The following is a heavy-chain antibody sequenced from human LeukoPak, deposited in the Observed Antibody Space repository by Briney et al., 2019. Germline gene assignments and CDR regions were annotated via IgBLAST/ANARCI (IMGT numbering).Heavy chain of an antibody. CDR2: ISSSSSYI. CDR3: ARADGSGSYPFDY. D-gene: IGHD3-10*01. Sequence: GGSLRLSCAASGFTFSSYSMNWVRQAPGKGLEWVSSISSSSSYIYYADSVKGRFTISRDNAKNSLYLQMNSLRAEDTAVYYCARADGSGSYPFDYWGQGTLLTVSS. CDR1: GFTFSSYS. V-gene: IGHV3-21*01. J-gene: IGHJ4*02.